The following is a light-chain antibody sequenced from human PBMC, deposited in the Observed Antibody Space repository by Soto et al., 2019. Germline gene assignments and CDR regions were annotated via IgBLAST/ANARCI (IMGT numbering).Light chain of an antibody. CDR1: YSDIGAYNY. V-gene: IGLV2-14*01. CDR2: XGX. J-gene: IGLJ1*01. CDR3: SSYTSSSTL. Sequence: QSALTHAPSASGSPGQAVTIPCTGTYSDIGAYNYCSWYQHRPCETPKLMISXGXKXXSGISSRFSGSKSGSTASLTISGLQTEDEADYYCSSYTSSSTLFGTGTKVTVL.